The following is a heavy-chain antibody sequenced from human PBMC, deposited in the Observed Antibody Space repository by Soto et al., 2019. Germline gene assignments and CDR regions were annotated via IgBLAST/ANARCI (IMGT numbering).Heavy chain of an antibody. Sequence: ASVKVSCKASGYTFTGYYMHWVRQAPGQGLEWMGWINPNSGGTNYAQKFQGRVTMTRDMSITTAYMELNNLSPDDTAVYYCGRGRSGQIVVFYWGQGTPVTVSS. CDR2: INPNSGGT. D-gene: IGHD1-26*01. V-gene: IGHV1-2*02. CDR1: GYTFTGYY. J-gene: IGHJ4*02. CDR3: GRGRSGQIVVFY.